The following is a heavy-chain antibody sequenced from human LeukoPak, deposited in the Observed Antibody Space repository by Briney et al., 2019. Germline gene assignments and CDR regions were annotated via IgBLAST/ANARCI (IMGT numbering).Heavy chain of an antibody. D-gene: IGHD3-10*01. J-gene: IGHJ4*02. CDR1: GYTFTSYH. CDR2: INPSGGTT. Sequence: ASVKVSCKASGYTFTSYHMHWVRQAPGQGLEWMGIINPSGGTTNYAQKFQGRVTITADKSTSTAYMELSSLRSEDTAVYYCARAIDYYGSGSVLGGYWGQGTLVTVSS. CDR3: ARAIDYYGSGSVLGGY. V-gene: IGHV1-46*01.